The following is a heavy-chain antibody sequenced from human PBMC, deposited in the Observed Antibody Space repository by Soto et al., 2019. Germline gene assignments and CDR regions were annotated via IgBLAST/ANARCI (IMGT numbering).Heavy chain of an antibody. J-gene: IGHJ4*02. CDR1: GGSISSGGYY. CDR2: IYYSGST. CDR3: ARDHWPSSGWVDY. V-gene: IGHV4-31*03. D-gene: IGHD6-19*01. Sequence: QVQLQESGPGLVKPSQTLSLTCTVSGGSISSGGYYWSWIRQHPGKGLGWNGYIYYSGSTYYNPSLKRRVTLSIDPSKNRFSLKQSSVTAADTAVYYCARDHWPSSGWVDYWGQGTLVTVSS.